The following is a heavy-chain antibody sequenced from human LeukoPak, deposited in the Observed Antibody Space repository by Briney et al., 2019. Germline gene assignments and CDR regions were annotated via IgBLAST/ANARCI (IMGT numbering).Heavy chain of an antibody. Sequence: PSETLSLTCAVYGGSFSGDYWNWIRQPPGEGLEWIGEINHSGSTNSNPSLKSRVTISVDRSKNQFSLKLSSVTAADTAVYYCARRPRYSSGWYYFDSWGQGTLVTVSS. CDR3: ARRPRYSSGWYYFDS. CDR1: GGSFSGDY. D-gene: IGHD6-19*01. CDR2: INHSGST. V-gene: IGHV4-34*01. J-gene: IGHJ4*02.